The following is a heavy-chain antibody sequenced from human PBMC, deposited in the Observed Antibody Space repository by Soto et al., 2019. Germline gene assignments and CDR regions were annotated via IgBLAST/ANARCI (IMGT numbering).Heavy chain of an antibody. Sequence: GGSLRLSCAASGFTVSSNYMSWVRQAPGKGLEWVSVIYSGGSTYYADSVKGRFTISRDNSKNTLYLQMNSLRAEDTAVYYCARTLATYYDFWSGPDWSDYWGQGTLVTV. CDR1: GFTVSSNY. CDR2: IYSGGST. V-gene: IGHV3-66*01. D-gene: IGHD3-3*01. J-gene: IGHJ4*02. CDR3: ARTLATYYDFWSGPDWSDY.